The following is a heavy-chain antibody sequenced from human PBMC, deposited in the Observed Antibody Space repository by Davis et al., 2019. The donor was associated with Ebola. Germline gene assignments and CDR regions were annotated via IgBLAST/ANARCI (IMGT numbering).Heavy chain of an antibody. J-gene: IGHJ4*02. CDR2: VIGVSPIT. V-gene: IGHV3-23*01. CDR1: GFQFNIYT. CDR3: TKDLISNDGKWEFDY. Sequence: GESLKISCVASGFQFNIYTISWVRQAPGKGLEWIAGVIGVSPITHYADSVKGRFTISRDNSRNTVYLQMYGLRAEDTGVYFFTKDLISNDGKWEFDYWGPGTLITVSS. D-gene: IGHD1-26*01.